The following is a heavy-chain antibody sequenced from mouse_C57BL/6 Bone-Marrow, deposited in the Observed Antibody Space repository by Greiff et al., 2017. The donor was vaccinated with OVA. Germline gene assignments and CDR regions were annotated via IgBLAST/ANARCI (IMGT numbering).Heavy chain of an antibody. D-gene: IGHD1-1*01. CDR2: IHPNSGST. CDR3: AREVLRYPAWFAY. CDR1: GYTFTGYW. J-gene: IGHJ3*01. Sequence: VQLQQPGAELVKPGASVKLSCKASGYTFTGYWMHWVKQRPGQGLEWIGMIHPNSGSTNYNEKFKSKATLTVDKSSSTAYMQLSSLTSEDSAVYYCAREVLRYPAWFAYWGQGTLVTVSA. V-gene: IGHV1-64*01.